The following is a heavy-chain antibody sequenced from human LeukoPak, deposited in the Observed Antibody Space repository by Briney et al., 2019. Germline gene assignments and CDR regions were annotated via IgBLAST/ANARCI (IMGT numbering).Heavy chain of an antibody. Sequence: GASVKVSCKASGYTFTGYYMHWVRQAPGQGLEWMGRINPNSGGTNYAQKFQGRVTMTRDTSISTAYMELSSLRSEDTAVYYCARDSGYDSSGYPDYWGQGTLVTVSS. J-gene: IGHJ4*02. V-gene: IGHV1-2*06. CDR2: INPNSGGT. CDR3: ARDSGYDSSGYPDY. CDR1: GYTFTGYY. D-gene: IGHD3-22*01.